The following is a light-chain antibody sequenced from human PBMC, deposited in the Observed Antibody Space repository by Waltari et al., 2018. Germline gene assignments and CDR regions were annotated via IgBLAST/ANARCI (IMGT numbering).Light chain of an antibody. V-gene: IGKV3-15*01. CDR1: QAIGTN. Sequence: EVEMTQSPATLSVSPGERAILSCRASQAIGTNLAWYQHKPGQGPRLLIHDASTRATGFPARFSGSGSGTEFTLTISAMQSEDFAVYYCQQYNNWPPITFGQGTRLDIK. CDR2: DAS. CDR3: QQYNNWPPIT. J-gene: IGKJ5*01.